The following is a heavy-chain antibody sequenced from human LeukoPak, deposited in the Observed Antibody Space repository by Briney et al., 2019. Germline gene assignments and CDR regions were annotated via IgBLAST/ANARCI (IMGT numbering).Heavy chain of an antibody. CDR2: ISSSSSYI. CDR1: GFTFSSYS. D-gene: IGHD2-2*01. V-gene: IGHV3-21*01. Sequence: PGGSLRLSCAASGFTFSSYSMNWVRQAPGKGLEWVSSISSSSSYIYYADSVKGRFTVSRDNAKNSLSLQMNSLRAEDTAVYYCARDPSTSQYYYYYYYMDVWGKGTTVTVSS. J-gene: IGHJ6*03. CDR3: ARDPSTSQYYYYYYYMDV.